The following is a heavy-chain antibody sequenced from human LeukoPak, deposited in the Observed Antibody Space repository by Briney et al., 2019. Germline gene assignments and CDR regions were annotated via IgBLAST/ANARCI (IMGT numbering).Heavy chain of an antibody. CDR2: ISSSSTI. CDR3: ARDPRFLAAFDI. V-gene: IGHV3-48*01. J-gene: IGHJ3*02. D-gene: IGHD3-3*01. Sequence: GGSLRLSCAASGFTFSSYSMNWVRQAPGKGLEWVSYISSSSTIYYADSVKGRFTISRDSAKNSLYLQMNSLRAEDTAVYYCARDPRFLAAFDIWGQGTMVTVSS. CDR1: GFTFSSYS.